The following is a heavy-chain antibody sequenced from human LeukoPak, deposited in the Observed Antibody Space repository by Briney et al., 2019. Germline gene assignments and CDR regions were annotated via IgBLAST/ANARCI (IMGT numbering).Heavy chain of an antibody. CDR3: AREDSWGSYPNAFDI. Sequence: SETLSLTCTVSGCSIRSYYWSWIRQPAGKGLEWIGRIYTSGSTNYNPSLKSRVTMSVDTSKNQFSLKLSSVTAADTAVYYCAREDSWGSYPNAFDIWGQGTMVTVSS. CDR2: IYTSGST. D-gene: IGHD3-16*02. CDR1: GCSIRSYY. V-gene: IGHV4-4*07. J-gene: IGHJ3*02.